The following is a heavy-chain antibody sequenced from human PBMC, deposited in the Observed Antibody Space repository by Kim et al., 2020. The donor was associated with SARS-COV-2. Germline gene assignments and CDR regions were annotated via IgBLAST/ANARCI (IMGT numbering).Heavy chain of an antibody. V-gene: IGHV3-11*01. CDR2: ISSSGSTI. CDR1: GFTFSDYY. J-gene: IGHJ4*02. D-gene: IGHD3-22*01. CDR3: ASDDYYDSSGYVY. Sequence: GGSLRLSCAASGFTFSDYYMSWIRQAPGKGLEWVSYISSSGSTIYYADSVKGRFTISRDNAKNSLYLQMNSLRAEDTAVYYCASDDYYDSSGYVYWGQGTLVTVSS.